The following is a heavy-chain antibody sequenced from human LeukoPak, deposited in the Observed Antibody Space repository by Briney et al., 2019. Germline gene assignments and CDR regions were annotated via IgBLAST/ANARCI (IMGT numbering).Heavy chain of an antibody. Sequence: GRSLRLSCAASGFTFSSYGMHWVRQAPGKGLEWVAVIWYDGSNKYYADSVKGRFTISRDNSKNTLYLQMSSLGVEDTALYYCARDQDGMGTTMDLWGQGTQVIVSS. V-gene: IGHV3-33*01. CDR3: ARDQDGMGTTMDL. CDR1: GFTFSSYG. J-gene: IGHJ4*02. D-gene: IGHD1-1*01. CDR2: IWYDGSNK.